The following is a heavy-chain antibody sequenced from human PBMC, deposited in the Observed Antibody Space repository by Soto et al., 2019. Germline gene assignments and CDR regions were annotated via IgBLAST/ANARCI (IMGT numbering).Heavy chain of an antibody. D-gene: IGHD6-19*01. J-gene: IGHJ4*02. CDR2: ISSRGTYI. V-gene: IGHV3-48*03. Sequence: EVQLVESGGGLVQPGESLRLSCAASGFTFSTYEMNWVRQAPGKWLEWVAYISSRGTYIFYADSVKGRVSISRDNGNDSVSRLMNNQSVDDTAAYYCARDRGEKTGWYGGALDLGGQGTLVTVSS. CDR1: GFTFSTYE. CDR3: ARDRGEKTGWYGGALDL.